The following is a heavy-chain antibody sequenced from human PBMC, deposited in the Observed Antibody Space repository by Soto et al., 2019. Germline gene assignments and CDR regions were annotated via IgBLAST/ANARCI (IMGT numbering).Heavy chain of an antibody. D-gene: IGHD3-22*01. V-gene: IGHV3-21*01. CDR2: LSSSSSYI. Sequence: LSCAASGFTFSTYSMNWVRQAPGKGLEWVSSLSSSSSYIYYADSVKGRFTISRDNAENSLYLQMNSLRAEDTAVYYCARDYYDSSGTQIMDVWGQGTTVTVSS. J-gene: IGHJ6*02. CDR3: ARDYYDSSGTQIMDV. CDR1: GFTFSTYS.